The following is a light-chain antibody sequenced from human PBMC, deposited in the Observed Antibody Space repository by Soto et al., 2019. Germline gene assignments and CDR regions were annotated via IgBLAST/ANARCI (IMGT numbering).Light chain of an antibody. V-gene: IGLV6-57*04. Sequence: NFMLTQPHSVSESPGKTVTISCTRSSGSIGSNYVQWYQQRPGSAPTPVIYEDNERPSGVPDRFSGSIDSSSNSASLTISGLKADDEADYYCQSYHSGNVVFGGGTKVTVL. CDR2: EDN. J-gene: IGLJ2*01. CDR1: SGSIGSNY. CDR3: QSYHSGNVV.